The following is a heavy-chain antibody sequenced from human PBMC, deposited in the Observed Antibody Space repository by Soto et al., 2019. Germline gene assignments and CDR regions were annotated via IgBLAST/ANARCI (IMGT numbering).Heavy chain of an antibody. CDR2: IYYNGRT. D-gene: IGHD6-6*01. J-gene: IGHJ4*02. V-gene: IGHV4-30-4*01. Sequence: SETLSLTCTVSGGSISSDDYYWSWIRQPPGKGLEWIGYIYYNGRTDYNPSLKSRVIISIDTSKNQFSLNLNSVSAADTAVYYCARDRSNSPDYFDYWGQGTLVTVAS. CDR1: GGSISSDDYY. CDR3: ARDRSNSPDYFDY.